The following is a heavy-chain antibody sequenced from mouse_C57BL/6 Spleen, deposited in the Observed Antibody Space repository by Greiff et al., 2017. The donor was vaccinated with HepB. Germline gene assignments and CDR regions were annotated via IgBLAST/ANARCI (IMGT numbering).Heavy chain of an antibody. Sequence: VQLQQSVAELMKPGASVKLSCKATGYTFTGSWIEWVKQRPEHGLEWIGEILPGSGSTNYNAKFKGKATCTADTSSNTAYMQLSSLTTEDSAIYYCARCSDYAVPYAMDYWGQGTSVTASS. CDR2: ILPGSGST. D-gene: IGHD2-4*01. J-gene: IGHJ4*01. CDR1: GYTFTGSW. V-gene: IGHV1-9*01. CDR3: ARCSDYAVPYAMDY.